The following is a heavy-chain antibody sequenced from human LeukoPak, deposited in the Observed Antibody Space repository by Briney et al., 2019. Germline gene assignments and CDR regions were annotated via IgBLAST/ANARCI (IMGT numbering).Heavy chain of an antibody. Sequence: PGGSLRLSCAASGFTFSTYPMSWVRQAPGRGLEWVSSIGSIVGGTHYADSVRGRFTISRDNSKNTLYLQMNSLRAEDTAVYYCAKNQNYGDYILCLMDVWGQGTTVTVSS. D-gene: IGHD4-17*01. V-gene: IGHV3-23*01. CDR2: IGSIVGGT. J-gene: IGHJ6*02. CDR3: AKNQNYGDYILCLMDV. CDR1: GFTFSTYP.